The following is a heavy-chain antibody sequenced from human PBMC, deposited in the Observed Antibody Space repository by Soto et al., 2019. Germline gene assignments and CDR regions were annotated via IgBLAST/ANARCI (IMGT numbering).Heavy chain of an antibody. CDR1: GFTFSSFE. V-gene: IGHV3-48*03. Sequence: EVQLVESGGGLVQPGGSLRLSCAASGFTFSSFEMNWVRQAPGQGLEWVSYIGGRGSTIYYADSVKGRFTISRDNTKNSLNLQMNSLRAEDTAVYYCARRKHPHYWGQGILVTVSA. J-gene: IGHJ4*02. CDR3: ARRKHPHY. CDR2: IGGRGSTI.